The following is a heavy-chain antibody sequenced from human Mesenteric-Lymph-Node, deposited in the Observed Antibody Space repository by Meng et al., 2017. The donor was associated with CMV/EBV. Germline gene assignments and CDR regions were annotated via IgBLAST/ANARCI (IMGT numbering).Heavy chain of an antibody. CDR1: GLSFSGYY. CDR2: INHSGST. Sequence: LPCAAYGLSFSGYYRGWIRRPPGKGLEWIGEINHSGSTNYNPSLKSRVTISVDTSKNQFSLKLSSVTAANTAVYYCARDITSITIFGVSKKPNWFDPWGQGTLVTVS. CDR3: ARDITSITIFGVSKKPNWFDP. V-gene: IGHV4-34*01. J-gene: IGHJ5*02. D-gene: IGHD3-3*01.